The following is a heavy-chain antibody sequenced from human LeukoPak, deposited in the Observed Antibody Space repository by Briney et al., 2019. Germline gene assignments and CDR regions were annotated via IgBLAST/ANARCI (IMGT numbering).Heavy chain of an antibody. Sequence: PSGTLSLTCGVSGGSISNTNWWSWVRQPPGQGLEWIGEISLTGLTHYNPSLESRVTVSLDKSKNQLSLNLTSVAAADTAVYYCARHSIPERGYSYGPTGDWGQGTLVTVSS. CDR3: ARHSIPERGYSYGPTGD. J-gene: IGHJ4*02. CDR2: ISLTGLT. V-gene: IGHV4-4*02. CDR1: GGSISNTNW. D-gene: IGHD5-18*01.